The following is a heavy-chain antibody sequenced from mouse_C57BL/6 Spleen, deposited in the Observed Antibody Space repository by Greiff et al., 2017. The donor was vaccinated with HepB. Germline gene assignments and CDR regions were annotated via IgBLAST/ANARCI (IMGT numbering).Heavy chain of an antibody. CDR2: IHPNSGST. D-gene: IGHD2-3*01. CDR3: ASYDGYYAGTNFDY. J-gene: IGHJ2*01. CDR1: GYTFTSYW. V-gene: IGHV1-64*01. Sequence: QVQLQQPGAELVKPGASVKLSCKASGYTFTSYWMHWVKQRPGQGLEWIGMIHPNSGSTNYNEKFKSKATLTVDKSSSTAYMQLSSLTSEASAVYYCASYDGYYAGTNFDYWGQGTTLTVAS.